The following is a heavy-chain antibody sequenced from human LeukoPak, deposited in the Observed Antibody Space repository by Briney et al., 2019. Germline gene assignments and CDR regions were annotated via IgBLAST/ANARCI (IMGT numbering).Heavy chain of an antibody. Sequence: PGGSLRLSCAASGFTVSSNYMSWVRQAPGKGLEWVSDIYRGGSTYYADAVKGRFTISRDNSKNTLYLQMNSLRVEDTAVYYCAREQKYSSGWYHYYYYMDFWGKGTTVTISS. V-gene: IGHV3-66*01. CDR1: GFTVSSNY. J-gene: IGHJ6*03. CDR3: AREQKYSSGWYHYYYYMDF. CDR2: IYRGGST. D-gene: IGHD6-19*01.